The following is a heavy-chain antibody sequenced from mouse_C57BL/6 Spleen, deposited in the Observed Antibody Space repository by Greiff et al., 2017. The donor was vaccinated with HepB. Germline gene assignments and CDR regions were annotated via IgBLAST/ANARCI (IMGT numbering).Heavy chain of an antibody. V-gene: IGHV5-4*01. CDR1: GFTFSSYA. Sequence: EVKLVESGGGLVKPGGSLKLSCAASGFTFSSYAMSWVRQTPEKRLEWVATISDGGSYTYYPDNVKGRFTISRDNAKNNLYLQMSHLKSEDTAMYYCARDERDGYYDWYFDVWGTGTTVTVSS. J-gene: IGHJ1*03. CDR2: ISDGGSYT. D-gene: IGHD2-3*01. CDR3: ARDERDGYYDWYFDV.